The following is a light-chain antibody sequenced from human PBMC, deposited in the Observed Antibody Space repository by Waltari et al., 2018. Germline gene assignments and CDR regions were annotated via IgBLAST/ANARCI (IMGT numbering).Light chain of an antibody. CDR1: QDIKKF. CDR3: QQRSNWPRIS. J-gene: IGKJ5*01. Sequence: FVLTQSPDSLSLSAGERVTLSCRSSQDIKKFLAWYQQKPGQAPRLIIHDASTRSTGIPARFSGSGSGTDFTLTISSVEPEDFAVYYCQQRSNWPRISFGQGTRLELK. V-gene: IGKV3-11*01. CDR2: DAS.